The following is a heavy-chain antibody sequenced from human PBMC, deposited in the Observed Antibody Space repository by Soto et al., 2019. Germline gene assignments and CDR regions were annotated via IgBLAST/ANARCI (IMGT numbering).Heavy chain of an antibody. D-gene: IGHD6-19*01. CDR2: VKGDGSDT. CDR3: ARAQWLADDAFDI. V-gene: IGHV3-74*01. J-gene: IGHJ3*02. Sequence: GGSLRLSCAASGFTFSSYWMHWVRQAPGKGPVWVSRVKGDGSDTTYADSVKGRFTISRDNTKNTLYLQMNSLRPEDTAVYYCARAQWLADDAFDIWGHGTMVTISS. CDR1: GFTFSSYW.